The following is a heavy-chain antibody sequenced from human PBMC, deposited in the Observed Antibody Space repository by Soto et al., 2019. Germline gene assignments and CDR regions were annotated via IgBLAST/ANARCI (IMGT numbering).Heavy chain of an antibody. V-gene: IGHV1-8*01. J-gene: IGHJ5*02. Sequence: QLVQSGPEVKKPGTSVKVSCKASGFTFTSYDINWVRQATGQGLEWMGWMNPNSGNTGYAQKFQGRVTMTRNTSISTAYMELSSLRSEDTAVYYCARGPRYCSSTSCYPNWFDPWGQGTLVTVSS. CDR1: GFTFTSYD. CDR3: ARGPRYCSSTSCYPNWFDP. D-gene: IGHD2-2*01. CDR2: MNPNSGNT.